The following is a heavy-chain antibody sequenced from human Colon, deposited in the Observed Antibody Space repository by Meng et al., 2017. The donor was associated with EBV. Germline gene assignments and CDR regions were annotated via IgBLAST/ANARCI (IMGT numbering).Heavy chain of an antibody. Sequence: ESCTVWVRPSLAMSLTFAGVRASIISMYFYWSLVRQSPGTCLESTGYIYYSGIRYYNPSLKSRVTISVVTSKNQFSLKLSSVTAADTAVYYCARVTGKIYYDGSGYPEAFDYWGQGTLVTVSS. CDR2: IYYSGIR. CDR1: RASIISMYFY. CDR3: ARVTGKIYYDGSGYPEAFDY. V-gene: IGHV4-30-4*01. D-gene: IGHD3-22*01. J-gene: IGHJ4*02.